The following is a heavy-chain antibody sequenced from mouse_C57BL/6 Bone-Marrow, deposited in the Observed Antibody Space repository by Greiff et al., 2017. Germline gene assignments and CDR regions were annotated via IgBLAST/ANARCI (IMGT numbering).Heavy chain of an antibody. V-gene: IGHV1-64*01. CDR2: IHPNSGST. CDR1: GYTFTSYW. CDR3: ASLITTVVATDWYFDV. J-gene: IGHJ1*03. D-gene: IGHD1-1*01. Sequence: QVQLQQPGAELVKPGASVKLSCKASGYTFTSYWMHWVKQRPGQGLEWIGMIHPNSGSTNYNEKFKSKATLTVDKSSSTAYMQLCSLTSEDSAVYYCASLITTVVATDWYFDVWGTGTTVTVSS.